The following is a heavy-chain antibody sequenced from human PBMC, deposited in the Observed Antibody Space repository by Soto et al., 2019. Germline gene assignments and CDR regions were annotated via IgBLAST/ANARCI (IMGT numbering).Heavy chain of an antibody. Sequence: LGESLKISCKGSGYSFTSYWIGWVRQMPGKGLEWMGIIYPGDSDTRYSPSFQGQVTISADKSISTAYLQWSSLKASDTAMYYCARGSYCSSTSCYINWFDPWGQGTLVTVSS. V-gene: IGHV5-51*01. CDR3: ARGSYCSSTSCYINWFDP. CDR2: IYPGDSDT. D-gene: IGHD2-2*02. CDR1: GYSFTSYW. J-gene: IGHJ5*02.